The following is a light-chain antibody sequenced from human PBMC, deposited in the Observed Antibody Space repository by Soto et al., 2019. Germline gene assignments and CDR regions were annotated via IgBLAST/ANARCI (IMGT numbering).Light chain of an antibody. Sequence: IVLTQSPGTLSLSPGERTTLSCRASQSISRYLAWYQQKPGQGPRLLIYGASSRATGTPDRFSGSGSGTDLTLTINRLEPEDFALYYCQQYGSSPPTFGQGTKVDIK. V-gene: IGKV3-20*01. CDR3: QQYGSSPPT. CDR1: QSISRY. CDR2: GAS. J-gene: IGKJ1*01.